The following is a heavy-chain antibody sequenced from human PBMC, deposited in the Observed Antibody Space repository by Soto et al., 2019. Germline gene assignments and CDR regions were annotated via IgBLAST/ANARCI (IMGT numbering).Heavy chain of an antibody. CDR1: GFRFSSYS. J-gene: IGHJ4*02. Sequence: PGGSLRLSCADSGFRFSSYSMSWVRQTPGKGLEWVAAITATGDRTYYADSVTGRFPISRDNSKKTHYLQMTSLRAEDTAMYYCATMNGYFEYWGQGTPVTVSS. D-gene: IGHD3-22*01. CDR3: ATMNGYFEY. CDR2: ITATGDRT. V-gene: IGHV3-23*01.